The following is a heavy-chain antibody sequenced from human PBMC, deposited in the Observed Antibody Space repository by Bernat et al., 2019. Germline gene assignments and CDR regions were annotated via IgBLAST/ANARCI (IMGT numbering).Heavy chain of an antibody. Sequence: QVQLVESGGGVVQPGRSLRLSCAASGFTFSSYAMHWVRQAPGKGLEWVAVISYDGRNKYYADSVKGRFTISRDNSKNTLYLQMNSLRAEDTAVYYCARALYYYDSSGPGAFDIWGQGTMVTVSS. CDR2: ISYDGRNK. CDR3: ARALYYYDSSGPGAFDI. J-gene: IGHJ3*02. CDR1: GFTFSSYA. D-gene: IGHD3-22*01. V-gene: IGHV3-30*04.